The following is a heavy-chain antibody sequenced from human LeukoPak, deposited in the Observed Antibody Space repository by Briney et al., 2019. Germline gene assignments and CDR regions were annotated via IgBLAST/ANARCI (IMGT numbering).Heavy chain of an antibody. CDR1: GFTFSSYG. D-gene: IGHD2-2*01. V-gene: IGHV3-33*01. CDR3: ARGLSEWPSRQLGY. J-gene: IGHJ4*02. CDR2: IWYDGSNK. Sequence: GGSLRLSCAASGFTFSSYGMHWVRQAPGKGLEWVAVIWYDGSNKYYADSVKGRFTISRDNSKNTLYLQMNSLRAEDTAVYYCARGLSEWPSRQLGYWGQGTLVTVSS.